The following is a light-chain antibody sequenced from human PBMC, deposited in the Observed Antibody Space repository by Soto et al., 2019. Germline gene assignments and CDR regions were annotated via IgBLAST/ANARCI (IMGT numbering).Light chain of an antibody. CDR1: QDVRNE. J-gene: IGKJ1*01. CDR2: AAS. CDR3: LQDCNYPRT. V-gene: IGKV1-6*01. Sequence: AIQMTQSPSSLSAFVGDRVTITCRASQDVRNELGWYQQKPGKAPKLLIYAASTSQSGVPSRFSGSGSGTVFTLTISSLQPEDFATYYCLQDCNYPRTFGQGTKVEI.